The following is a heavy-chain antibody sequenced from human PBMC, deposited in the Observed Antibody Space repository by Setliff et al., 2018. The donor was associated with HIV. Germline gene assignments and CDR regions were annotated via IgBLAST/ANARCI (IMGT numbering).Heavy chain of an antibody. CDR3: ARTQQTYYYDSSGYYFDY. D-gene: IGHD3-22*01. CDR2: IHTSGTT. CDR1: GGSISSYY. V-gene: IGHV4-4*08. Sequence: SETLSLTCTVSGGSISSYYWSWVRQPPGKGLEWIGNIHTSGTTKYNPSLNSRVTISVDMSKSQFSLRLSSVTAADTAVYYCARTQQTYYYDSSGYYFDYWGQGTLVTVSS. J-gene: IGHJ4*02.